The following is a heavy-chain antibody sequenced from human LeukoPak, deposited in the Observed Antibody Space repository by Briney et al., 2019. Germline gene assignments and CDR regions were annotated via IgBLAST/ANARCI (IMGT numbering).Heavy chain of an antibody. Sequence: GGSLRLSCAASGFIFSNFWMTWVRQAPGKGLEWVANIKQDGSETYYVDSVKGRFTISRDNAKNSLYLQMNSLRAEDTAVYYCARDGDYNFWIGNYDYWGQGALVTVSS. CDR2: IKQDGSET. J-gene: IGHJ4*02. CDR1: GFIFSNFW. D-gene: IGHD3-3*01. V-gene: IGHV3-7*01. CDR3: ARDGDYNFWIGNYDY.